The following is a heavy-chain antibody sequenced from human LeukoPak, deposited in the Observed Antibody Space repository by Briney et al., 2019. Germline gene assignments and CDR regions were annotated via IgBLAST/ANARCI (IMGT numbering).Heavy chain of an antibody. CDR1: GFIFSSYW. J-gene: IGHJ4*02. D-gene: IGHD3-22*01. CDR3: ARVTTSYYDSSGPSPGYFDY. V-gene: IGHV3-7*04. Sequence: GGSLRLSCAASGFIFSSYWMSWVRQAPGKGLEWVANIKQDGSEKYYVDSVKGRFTISRDNAKNSLYLQMNSLRAEDTAVYYCARVTTSYYDSSGPSPGYFDYWGQGTLVTVSS. CDR2: IKQDGSEK.